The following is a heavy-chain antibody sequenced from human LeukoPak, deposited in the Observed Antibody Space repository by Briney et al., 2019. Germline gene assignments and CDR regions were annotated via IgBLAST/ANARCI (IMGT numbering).Heavy chain of an antibody. CDR1: GFTFSSHW. CDR3: ARGSGIITGIDE. D-gene: IGHD6-25*01. CDR2: IKDDGSHT. J-gene: IGHJ4*02. Sequence: GSLRLSCAVSGFTFSSHWMHWVRQAPGKGLVWVSRIKDDGSHTNYADSVKGRFTISRDNAKNTLSLQMNSLRAEDTAVYYCARGSGIITGIDEWGQGTLVTVSS. V-gene: IGHV3-74*01.